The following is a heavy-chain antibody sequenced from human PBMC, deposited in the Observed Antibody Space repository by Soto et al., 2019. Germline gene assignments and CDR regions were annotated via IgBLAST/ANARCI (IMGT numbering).Heavy chain of an antibody. Sequence: PSETLSLTCTVSGGSISSGDYYWSWIRQPPGKGLEWIGYIYYSGSTYYNPSLKSRVTISVDTSKNQFSLKLSSVTAADTAVYYCARFLRSGYLIDYRGQGTLVTVSS. D-gene: IGHD3-22*01. CDR3: ARFLRSGYLIDY. CDR2: IYYSGST. J-gene: IGHJ4*02. V-gene: IGHV4-30-4*01. CDR1: GGSISSGDYY.